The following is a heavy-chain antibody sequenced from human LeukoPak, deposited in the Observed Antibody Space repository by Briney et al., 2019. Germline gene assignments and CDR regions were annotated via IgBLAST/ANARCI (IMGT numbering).Heavy chain of an antibody. J-gene: IGHJ4*02. CDR1: GFIFDDYG. CDR3: ARESFAARWD. Sequence: GGSLRLSCVASGFIFDDYGMTWVRQAPGKGLEWVSSIKWNGGVTAFRDSVKGRFTISRDNANNLLYLQMNSLRAEDTAVYYCARESFAARWDWGQGTLVTVSS. D-gene: IGHD6-6*01. CDR2: IKWNGGVT. V-gene: IGHV3-20*04.